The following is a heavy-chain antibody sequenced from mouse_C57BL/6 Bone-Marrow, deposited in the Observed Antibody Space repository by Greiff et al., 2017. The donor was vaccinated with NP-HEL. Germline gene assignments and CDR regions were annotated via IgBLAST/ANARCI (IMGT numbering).Heavy chain of an antibody. CDR1: GFTFTAYY. CDR3: ARSIYYDYADDPFYAMGY. J-gene: IGHJ4*01. Sequence: EVQRVESGGGLVQPGGSLSLSCAASGFTFTAYYMSWVRQPPGKALEWLGFIRNKATGYTTEYSASVKARFTISRDNSPTFIYLHMNALRAEDSSTYYCARSIYYDYADDPFYAMGYWGQGTSVTVSS. V-gene: IGHV7-3*01. D-gene: IGHD2-4*01. CDR2: IRNKATGYTT.